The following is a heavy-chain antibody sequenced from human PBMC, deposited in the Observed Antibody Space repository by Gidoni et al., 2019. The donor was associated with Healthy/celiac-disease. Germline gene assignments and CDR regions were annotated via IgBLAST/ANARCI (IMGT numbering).Heavy chain of an antibody. J-gene: IGHJ5*02. Sequence: QVQLVPSGAEVKKPGSSVKVSCTASGGPFSSYAISSVRQAPGQGLEWMGRSTPILGIANYAQKVQGRVTITANKATSTAYMELSSLRSEDTAVYYCARTGTTYWFDPWGQGTLVTVSS. CDR3: ARTGTTYWFDP. CDR1: GGPFSSYA. D-gene: IGHD1-7*01. CDR2: STPILGIA. V-gene: IGHV1-69*04.